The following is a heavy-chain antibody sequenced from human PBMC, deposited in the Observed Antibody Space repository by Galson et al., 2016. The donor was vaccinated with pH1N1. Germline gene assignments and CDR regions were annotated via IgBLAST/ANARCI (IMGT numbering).Heavy chain of an antibody. CDR1: GFTVSSNY. Sequence: SLRLSCAASGFTVSSNYMSWVRQAPGKGLEWVSIVYSGGNTYYADSVKGRFTISRDNSNNTLYLQMNSLRAEDTAVYYCARVWGYDFWSGVGDFYFDYWGQGILVTVSS. V-gene: IGHV3-53*05. CDR2: VYSGGNT. CDR3: ARVWGYDFWSGVGDFYFDY. D-gene: IGHD3-3*01. J-gene: IGHJ4*02.